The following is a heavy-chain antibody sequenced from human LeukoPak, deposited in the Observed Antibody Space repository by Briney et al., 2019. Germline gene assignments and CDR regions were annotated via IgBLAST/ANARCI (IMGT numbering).Heavy chain of an antibody. CDR2: INHSGST. Sequence: SETLSLTCAVYGGSFSGYYWSWIRQPPGKGLEWVGEINHSGSTNYNPSLKRRVTISVDTSKNQFSLKLSSVTAADTAVYNCARGHTSSRLDYWGQGTLVTVSS. V-gene: IGHV4-34*01. J-gene: IGHJ4*02. CDR3: ARGHTSSRLDY. CDR1: GGSFSGYY. D-gene: IGHD6-13*01.